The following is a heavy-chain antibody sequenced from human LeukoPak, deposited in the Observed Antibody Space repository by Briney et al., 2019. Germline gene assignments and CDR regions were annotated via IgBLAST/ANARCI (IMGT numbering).Heavy chain of an antibody. V-gene: IGHV3-23*01. D-gene: IGHD4-23*01. Sequence: GSLRLSCAASGFTFSSYAMNWVRQAPGKGLEWVSGIGYTGDSTFYADSVKGRFTVSRDSSKNTLFLHMNSLRAEDTALYYCAKFPTVDAAFDIWGQGTMVTVSS. CDR2: IGYTGDST. J-gene: IGHJ3*02. CDR1: GFTFSSYA. CDR3: AKFPTVDAAFDI.